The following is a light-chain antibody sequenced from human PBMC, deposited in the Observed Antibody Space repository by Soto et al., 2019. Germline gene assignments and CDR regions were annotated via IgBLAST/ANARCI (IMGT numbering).Light chain of an antibody. J-gene: IGKJ4*01. Sequence: EIVLTQSPGTLSLSPGERDTLSCRAGQPITTSSLAWYQQRPGQAPRLLIYGTSPRASGTPGRFSGSRSGTHITLRIKRLETEDFAVDYCQQYVSSPLSFGGWTKVDIK. CDR3: QQYVSSPLS. CDR2: GTS. V-gene: IGKV3-20*01. CDR1: QPITTSS.